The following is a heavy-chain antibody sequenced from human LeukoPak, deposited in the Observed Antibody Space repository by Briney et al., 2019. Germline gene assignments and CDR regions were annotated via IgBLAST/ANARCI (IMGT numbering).Heavy chain of an antibody. CDR2: IYYSGST. V-gene: IGHV4-39*01. CDR3: ARHHEWFGESNYYYYMDV. Sequence: SETLSLTCTVSGGSIISSSYYWGWIRQPPGKGLEWIGSIYYSGSTYYNPSLKSRVTISVDTSKNQFSLKLSSVTAADTAVYYCARHHEWFGESNYYYYMDVWGKGTTATVSS. J-gene: IGHJ6*03. D-gene: IGHD3-10*01. CDR1: GGSIISSSYY.